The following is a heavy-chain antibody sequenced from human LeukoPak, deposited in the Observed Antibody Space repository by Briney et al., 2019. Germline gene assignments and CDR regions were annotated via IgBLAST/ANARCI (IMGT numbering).Heavy chain of an antibody. CDR2: ISSSGSTI. CDR1: GFTFSDYY. CDR3: ARGGGSIGYCSSTSCYEDADAFDI. D-gene: IGHD2-2*01. V-gene: IGHV3-11*01. Sequence: GGSLRLSCAASGFTFSDYYMSWIRQAPGKGLEWVSYISSSGSTIYYADSVKGRFTISRDNAKNSLYLQMNSLRAEDTAVYYCARGGGSIGYCSSTSCYEDADAFDIWGQGTMVTVSS. J-gene: IGHJ3*02.